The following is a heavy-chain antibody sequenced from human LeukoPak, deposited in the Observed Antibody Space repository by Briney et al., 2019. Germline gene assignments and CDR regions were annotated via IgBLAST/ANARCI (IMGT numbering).Heavy chain of an antibody. V-gene: IGHV3-7*01. CDR1: GFTFSSYG. J-gene: IGHJ4*02. CDR2: IKQDGSEK. CDR3: VRDLGPAWY. Sequence: GRSLRLSCAASGFTFSSYGMHWVRQAPGKGLEWVANIKQDGSEKYYVDSVKGRFTISRDNAKNSLYLQMNSLRVEDTAVYYCVRDLGPAWYWGQGTLVTVSS.